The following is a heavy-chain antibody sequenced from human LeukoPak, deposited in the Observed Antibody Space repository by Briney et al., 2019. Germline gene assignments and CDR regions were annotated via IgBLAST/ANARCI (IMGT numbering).Heavy chain of an antibody. CDR2: ISGGGSST. J-gene: IGHJ4*02. CDR1: GFTFISYS. D-gene: IGHD1-26*01. V-gene: IGHV3-23*01. Sequence: GGSLRLSCAASGFTFISYSMNWVRQAPGKGLEWVSTISGGGSSTYYADSVKGRFTISRDNSKNTLYLQVNSLRAEDTAVYYCAKGGKWDVTPFDYWGQGTLVTVSS. CDR3: AKGGKWDVTPFDY.